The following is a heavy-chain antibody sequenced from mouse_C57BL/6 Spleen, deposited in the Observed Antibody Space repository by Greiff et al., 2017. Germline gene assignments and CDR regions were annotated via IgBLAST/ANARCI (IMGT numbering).Heavy chain of an antibody. CDR2: ISSGGDYI. V-gene: IGHV5-9-1*02. J-gene: IGHJ3*01. D-gene: IGHD1-1*01. Sequence: EVQLQESGEGLVKPGGSLKLSCAASGFTFSSYAMSWVRQTPEKRLEWVAYISSGGDYIYYADTVKGRFTISRDNARNTLYLQMSSLKSEDTAMYYCTREDYYGSSGAYWGQGTLVTVSA. CDR3: TREDYYGSSGAY. CDR1: GFTFSSYA.